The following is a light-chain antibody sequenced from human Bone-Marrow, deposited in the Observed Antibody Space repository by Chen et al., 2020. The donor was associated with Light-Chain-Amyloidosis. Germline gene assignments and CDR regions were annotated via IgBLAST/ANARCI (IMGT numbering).Light chain of an antibody. Sequence: SFVLPQPSSGSVAPGQTAPIAWGENNIGSTSVHWYQKTPGQSPLLVVYDDSDRPPGIPERLSGSNSGNTATLTISRVEAGDEADYYCQVWDRSSDRPVFGGGTKLTVL. CDR2: DDS. V-gene: IGLV3-21*02. CDR3: QVWDRSSDRPV. CDR1: NIGSTS. J-gene: IGLJ3*02.